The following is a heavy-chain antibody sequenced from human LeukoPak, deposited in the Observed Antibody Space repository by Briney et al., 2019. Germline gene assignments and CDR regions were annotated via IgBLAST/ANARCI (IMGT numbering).Heavy chain of an antibody. CDR1: GGPFSGYY. J-gene: IGHJ3*02. CDR2: INHSGST. Sequence: SETLSLTCAVYGGPFSGYYWSWIRQPPGKGLEWIGEINHSGSTNYNPSLKSRVTISVDTSKNQFSLKLSSVTAADTAVYYCARCHDSSGYSNAFDIWGQGTMVTVSS. D-gene: IGHD3-22*01. CDR3: ARCHDSSGYSNAFDI. V-gene: IGHV4-34*01.